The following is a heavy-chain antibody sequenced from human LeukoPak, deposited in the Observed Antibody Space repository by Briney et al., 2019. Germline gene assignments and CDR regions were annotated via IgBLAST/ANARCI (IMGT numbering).Heavy chain of an antibody. J-gene: IGHJ4*02. CDR3: ARIRIAARPLIDY. CDR2: ISSSGSTK. CDR1: GFTFSSYE. D-gene: IGHD6-6*01. Sequence: PGGSLRLSCAASGFTFSSYEMKWVRQAPGKGLEWVSYISSSGSTKYYADSVKGRFTISRDNAKNSLFLQMNGLRAEDTAVYYCARIRIAARPLIDYWGQGTLVTVSS. V-gene: IGHV3-48*03.